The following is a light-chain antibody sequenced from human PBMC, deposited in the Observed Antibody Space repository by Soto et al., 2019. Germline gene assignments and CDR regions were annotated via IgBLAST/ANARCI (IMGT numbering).Light chain of an antibody. CDR3: HQRSKWPLT. CDR1: QSVRSY. J-gene: IGKJ4*01. CDR2: DAS. V-gene: IGKV3-11*01. Sequence: EIVLTQSPATLSLSPGERATLSCRASQSVRSYLAWYQQKPGQAPRLLIYDASNRATDIPARFSGSGSGTDFTLTISSLDPEDFAVYYCHQRSKWPLTFGGGTKVEI.